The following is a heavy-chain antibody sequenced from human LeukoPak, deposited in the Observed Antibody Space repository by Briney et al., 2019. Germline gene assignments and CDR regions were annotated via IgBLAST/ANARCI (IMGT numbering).Heavy chain of an antibody. J-gene: IGHJ4*02. D-gene: IGHD6-19*01. CDR3: VRMGSGWDFDY. CDR2: IYSDVSNK. CDR1: GFTLSNYW. V-gene: IGHV3-74*01. Sequence: PGGSLRLSCAASGFTLSNYWMHWVRQAPGKGLVWVSRIYSDVSNKRYADAVKGRFTISRDNAKNTLYLQMNSLRAEDTAVYYCVRMGSGWDFDYWGQGSLVTVSS.